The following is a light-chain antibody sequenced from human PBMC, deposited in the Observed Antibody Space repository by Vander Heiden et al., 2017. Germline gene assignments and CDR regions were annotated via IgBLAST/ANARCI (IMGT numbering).Light chain of an antibody. J-gene: IGLJ1*01. CDR2: EVS. CDR1: SSDVGSYNL. Sequence: QSALTQPASVSASPGQSITISCTGTSSDVGSYNLVSWYQQHPGKAPKLMIYEVSKRPSGVSNRFSGSKSGNTASLTISGLQAEDEADYYCCSYAGSSTFEVFGTGTKVTVL. CDR3: CSYAGSSTFEV. V-gene: IGLV2-23*02.